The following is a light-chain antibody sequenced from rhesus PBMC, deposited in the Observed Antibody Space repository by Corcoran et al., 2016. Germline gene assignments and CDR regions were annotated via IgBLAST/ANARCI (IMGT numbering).Light chain of an antibody. J-gene: IGKJ3*01. CDR2: KSS. CDR3: LQYSSSIFT. V-gene: IGKV1-22*01. Sequence: DIQMTQSPSSLSASVGDTVTITCRASQSISRWLDWYQQKPGKAPKRLIYKSSSLQRGVPSRFRGGGAGTDLLLTISSLQPEDFATYYCLQYSSSIFTFGPGTKLDIK. CDR1: QSISRW.